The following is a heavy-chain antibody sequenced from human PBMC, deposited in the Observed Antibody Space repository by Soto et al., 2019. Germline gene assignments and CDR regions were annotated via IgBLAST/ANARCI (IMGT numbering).Heavy chain of an antibody. CDR2: ISGSGGST. J-gene: IGHJ4*02. CDR3: AKDRGYSYGWDYFDY. Sequence: PGGSLRRSCAASGFTFSSYAMSWVRQAPGRGLEWVSAISGSGGSTYYADSVKGRFTISRDNSKNTLYLQMNSLRAEDTAVYYCAKDRGYSYGWDYFDYWGQGTLVTVSS. D-gene: IGHD5-18*01. CDR1: GFTFSSYA. V-gene: IGHV3-23*01.